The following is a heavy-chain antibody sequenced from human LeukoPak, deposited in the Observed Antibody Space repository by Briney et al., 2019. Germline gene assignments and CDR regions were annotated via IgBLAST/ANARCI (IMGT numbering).Heavy chain of an antibody. V-gene: IGHV4-31*03. CDR1: GGSIRSGGYY. Sequence: SETLSLTCSVSGGSIRSGGYYWSWIRQHPGKGLEWIGYIYYSGSTYYTPSLKSRVTISVDTSENQFSLNLSSVTAADTAVYYCASVRDWGFESDYWGQGTLVTVSS. CDR2: IYYSGST. J-gene: IGHJ4*02. D-gene: IGHD7-27*01. CDR3: ASVRDWGFESDY.